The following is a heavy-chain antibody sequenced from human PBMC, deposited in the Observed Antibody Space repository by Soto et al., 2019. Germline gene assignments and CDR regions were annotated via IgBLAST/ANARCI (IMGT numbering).Heavy chain of an antibody. V-gene: IGHV4-4*07. CDR2: IYTSGST. CDR1: GGSISSYY. CDR3: ARVSGGYSYGGDY. Sequence: PGTLRLTCTVSGGSISSYYWSWIRQPAGKGLEWIGRIYTSGSTNYNPSLKRRVTMSVDTSKNQFSLKLSSVTDADTAVYYRARVSGGYSYGGDYWGQGTLVTVS. D-gene: IGHD5-18*01. J-gene: IGHJ4*02.